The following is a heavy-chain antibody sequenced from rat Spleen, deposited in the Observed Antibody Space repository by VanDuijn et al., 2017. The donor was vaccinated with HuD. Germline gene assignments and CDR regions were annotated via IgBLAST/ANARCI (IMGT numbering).Heavy chain of an antibody. CDR3: TSGGSPFDY. J-gene: IGHJ2*01. CDR1: GFTFSNSG. D-gene: IGHD1-3*01. Sequence: EVQLVESGGGLVQPGRSLKLSCSASGFTFSNSGIHWIRQAPTKGLEWVASISPSGGNTYYRDSVKGRFTISRDNAKSTLYLQMDSLRSEDTATYYCTSGGSPFDYWGQGVMVTVSS. V-gene: IGHV5-19*01. CDR2: ISPSGGNT.